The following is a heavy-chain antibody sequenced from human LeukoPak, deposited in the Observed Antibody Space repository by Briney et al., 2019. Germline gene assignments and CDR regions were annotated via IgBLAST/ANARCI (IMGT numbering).Heavy chain of an antibody. CDR3: ARVRWLGNRGYNAV. J-gene: IGHJ3*01. CDR1: VYTFTGYY. D-gene: IGHD2/OR15-2a*01. Sequence: SVKVSFKASVYTFTGYYMHWVRQTPAQGLEWMGIINPSGGSTSYAHKFHGRVTMTKDRSTSTVYMELCSLRSEDTAVYYCARVRWLGNRGYNAVWGQGTMVTVSS. CDR2: INPSGGST. V-gene: IGHV1-46*01.